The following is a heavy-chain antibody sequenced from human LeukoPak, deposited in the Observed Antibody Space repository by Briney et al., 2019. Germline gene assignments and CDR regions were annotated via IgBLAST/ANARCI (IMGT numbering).Heavy chain of an antibody. J-gene: IGHJ4*02. CDR2: INHSGST. V-gene: IGHV4-34*01. CDR3: ARGLVVTRRFDY. D-gene: IGHD2-21*02. CDR1: GFTFSSYA. Sequence: GSLRLSCAASGFTFSSYAMSWIRQPPGKGLEWIGEINHSGSTNYNPSLKSRVTISVDTSKNQFSLKLSSVTAADTAVYYCARGLVVTRRFDYWGQGTLVTVSS.